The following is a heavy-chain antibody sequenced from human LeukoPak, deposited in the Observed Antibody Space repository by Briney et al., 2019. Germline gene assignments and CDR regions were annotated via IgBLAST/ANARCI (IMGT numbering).Heavy chain of an antibody. CDR1: GYTFTGYY. D-gene: IGHD3-3*01. CDR3: ARGYDFWSGLLSFDY. Sequence: ASVKVSCKASGYTFTGYYMHWVRQAPGQGLEWMGWINPNSGGTNYAQKFQGRVTMTRDTSISTAYMELSRLRSDDTAVHYCARGYDFWSGLLSFDYWGQGTLVTVSS. J-gene: IGHJ4*02. V-gene: IGHV1-2*02. CDR2: INPNSGGT.